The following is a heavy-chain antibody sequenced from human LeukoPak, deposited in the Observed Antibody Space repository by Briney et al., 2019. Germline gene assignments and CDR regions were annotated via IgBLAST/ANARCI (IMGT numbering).Heavy chain of an antibody. D-gene: IGHD5-12*01. Sequence: ASVKVSCKASGYTFTGYYMHWVRQAPGQGLEWMGWINPNSGGTNYAQKFQGRVTMTRDTSISTAYMELSRLRSDDTAAYYCARVGGYEAPFDYWGQGTLVTVSS. CDR3: ARVGGYEAPFDY. CDR1: GYTFTGYY. V-gene: IGHV1-2*02. CDR2: INPNSGGT. J-gene: IGHJ4*02.